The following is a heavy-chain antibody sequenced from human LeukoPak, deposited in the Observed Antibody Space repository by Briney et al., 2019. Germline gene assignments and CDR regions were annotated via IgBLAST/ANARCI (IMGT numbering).Heavy chain of an antibody. CDR2: IHPNRCGT. V-gene: IGHV1-2*02. CDR1: GYTFIRYY. J-gene: IGHJ4*02. CDR3: ARPGGDFWSGTPPYFDY. Sequence: ASVKVSCKASGYTFIRYYMHWVRQAPGRGLEWMVWIHPNRCGTKHAQKFQERVTMTRDTSISTAYMEESRLSCDETAVYYCARPGGDFWSGTPPYFDYWGQGTLVTVSS. D-gene: IGHD3-3*01.